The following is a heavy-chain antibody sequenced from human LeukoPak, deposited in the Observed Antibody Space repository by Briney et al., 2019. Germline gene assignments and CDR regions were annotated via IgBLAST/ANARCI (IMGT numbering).Heavy chain of an antibody. J-gene: IGHJ4*02. CDR2: ISSSSSYI. Sequence: GGSLRLSCAASGFTFSSYSKNWVRQAPGKRLEWVSSISSSSSYIYYADSVKGRFTISRDNAKNSLYLQTNSLRAEDTAVYYCARGVAAAGTEASFWGQGTLVTVSS. CDR3: ARGVAAAGTEASF. CDR1: GFTFSSYS. V-gene: IGHV3-21*01. D-gene: IGHD6-13*01.